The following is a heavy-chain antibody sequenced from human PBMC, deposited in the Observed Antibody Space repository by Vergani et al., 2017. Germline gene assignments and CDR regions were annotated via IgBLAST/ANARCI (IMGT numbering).Heavy chain of an antibody. D-gene: IGHD3-22*01. Sequence: VQLVESGGGVVQPGGSLRLSCAASGFTFSSYAMSWVRQAPGKGLEWVSAISGSGGNTYYADSVKVRFTISRDNYKNTLYLQMKSLRAEDTAGYYCAKYRLNRITMIVGVTRDHDAFDIWGQGTMVTVSS. CDR1: GFTFSSYA. CDR2: ISGSGGNT. CDR3: AKYRLNRITMIVGVTRDHDAFDI. J-gene: IGHJ3*02. V-gene: IGHV3-23*04.